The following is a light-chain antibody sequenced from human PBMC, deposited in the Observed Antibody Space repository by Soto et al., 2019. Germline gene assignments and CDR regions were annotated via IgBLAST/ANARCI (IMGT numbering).Light chain of an antibody. V-gene: IGKV1-8*01. CDR2: AAS. CDR1: QGISSY. Sequence: AIRMTQSPSSFSASTGDRVTITCRASQGISSYLAWYQQKPGKAPKLLIYAASTLQSGVPSRFSVSGSGTDFTLTISCLQSEDFATYYCQQYYSYPLTFGGGTKVEIK. J-gene: IGKJ4*01. CDR3: QQYYSYPLT.